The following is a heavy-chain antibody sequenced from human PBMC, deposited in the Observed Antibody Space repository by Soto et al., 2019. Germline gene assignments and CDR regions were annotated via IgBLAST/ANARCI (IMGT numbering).Heavy chain of an antibody. Sequence: PGGSLRLSCAASGFTFDSFSMNWVRQAPGKGLEWVSFISSSSSTIYFAVSVKGRFTISRDNSKNTLYLQMISLRAEDTAVYYCAKDRDSSGWYSSHWFDPWGQGTLVTVSS. D-gene: IGHD6-19*01. J-gene: IGHJ5*02. CDR3: AKDRDSSGWYSSHWFDP. CDR1: GFTFDSFS. V-gene: IGHV3-48*01. CDR2: ISSSSSTI.